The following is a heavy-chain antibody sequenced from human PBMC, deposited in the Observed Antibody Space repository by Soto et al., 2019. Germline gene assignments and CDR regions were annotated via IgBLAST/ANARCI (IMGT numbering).Heavy chain of an antibody. D-gene: IGHD3-10*01. J-gene: IGHJ4*02. CDR3: ARDRRPNYYGSGRGTSIFDY. CDR2: INPNSGGT. V-gene: IGHV1-2*02. CDR1: GYTFTGYY. Sequence: QVQLVQSGAEVKKPGASVKVSCKASGYTFTGYYMHWVRQAPGQGLEWMGWINPNSGGTNYAQKFQGRITMTRDTSISTAYMELSRLRSDDTAVYYCARDRRPNYYGSGRGTSIFDYWGQGTLVTVSS.